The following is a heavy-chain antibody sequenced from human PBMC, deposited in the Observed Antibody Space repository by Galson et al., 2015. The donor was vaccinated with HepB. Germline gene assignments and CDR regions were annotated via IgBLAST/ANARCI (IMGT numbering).Heavy chain of an antibody. J-gene: IGHJ4*02. CDR2: ISYDGSNK. D-gene: IGHD3-3*01. CDR1: GFTFSSYG. CDR3: AKPLNYDFWSGPINGFDY. Sequence: SLRLSCAASGFTFSSYGMHWVRQAPGKGLEWVAVISYDGSNKYYADSVKGRFTISRDNSKNTLYLQMNSLRAEDTAVYYCAKPLNYDFWSGPINGFDYWGQGTLVTVSS. V-gene: IGHV3-30*18.